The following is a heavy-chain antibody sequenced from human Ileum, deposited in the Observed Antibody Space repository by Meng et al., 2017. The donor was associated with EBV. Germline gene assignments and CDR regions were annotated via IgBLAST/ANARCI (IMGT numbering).Heavy chain of an antibody. CDR1: GDPTRNVIPW. D-gene: IGHD3-3*01. J-gene: IGHJ4*02. Sequence: PLHGPDHEASKPPQRRAPTCACSGDPTRNVIPWWGVISHPPGKGLEWVGTIYYSGSTFYNPSLKSRVTISLDTSKNQFSLKVSSVTAADTAVYYCARRYYGVPFDNWGQGTLVTVSS. V-gene: IGHV4-39*01. CDR2: IYYSGST. CDR3: ARRYYGVPFDN.